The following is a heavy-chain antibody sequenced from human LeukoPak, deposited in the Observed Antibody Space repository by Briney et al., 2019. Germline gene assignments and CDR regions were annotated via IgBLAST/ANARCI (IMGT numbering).Heavy chain of an antibody. CDR1: GFTFSGYW. CDR3: ARDGSGWSVY. Sequence: PGGSLRLSCAASGFTFSGYWMSWLRQAPGKGLEWVANIKQDGTEKYYVDSVKGRFIISRDNAKNSLYLQMYSLRAADTAVYYCARDGSGWSVYWGQGTLVTVSS. D-gene: IGHD6-19*01. J-gene: IGHJ4*02. CDR2: IKQDGTEK. V-gene: IGHV3-7*01.